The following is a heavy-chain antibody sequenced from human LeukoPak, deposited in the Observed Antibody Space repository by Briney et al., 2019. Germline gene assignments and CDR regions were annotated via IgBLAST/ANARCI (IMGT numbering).Heavy chain of an antibody. D-gene: IGHD6-13*01. CDR2: MYYSGNT. CDR3: ARRRIAGASTVHNWFDP. V-gene: IGHV4-39*01. CDR1: GGSISSISYH. Sequence: SETLSLTCTVSGGSISSISYHWGWIRQPPGKGLDWIGGMYYSGNTYYNPSLKSRVPIAVDTSKNQVSLKLRYVTAADTAVHYCARRRIAGASTVHNWFDPWGQGTLASVSS. J-gene: IGHJ5*02.